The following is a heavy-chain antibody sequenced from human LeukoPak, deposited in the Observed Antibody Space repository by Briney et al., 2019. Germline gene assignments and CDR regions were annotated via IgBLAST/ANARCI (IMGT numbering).Heavy chain of an antibody. J-gene: IGHJ1*01. CDR1: GFTFSSYS. CDR2: ISSSSSTI. V-gene: IGHV3-48*02. D-gene: IGHD2-21*02. Sequence: GGSLRLSCAASGFTFSSYSMNWVRQAPGKGLEWVSYISSSSSTIYYADSVKGRFTISRDNAKNSLYLQMNSLRDEDTAVYYCAREPYCGGDCYSEYFQHWGQGTLVTVSS. CDR3: AREPYCGGDCYSEYFQH.